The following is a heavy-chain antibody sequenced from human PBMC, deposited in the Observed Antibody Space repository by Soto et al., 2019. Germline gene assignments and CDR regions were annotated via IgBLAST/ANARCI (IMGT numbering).Heavy chain of an antibody. CDR3: AKHSGYEYYYVMDV. V-gene: IGHV3-23*01. Sequence: GGSLRLSCAASGFTFSPYAMSWVRQATGKGLEWVSTISGSGGSTFYADSVKGRFTISRDNSKNTLYLQVISLRAEDTAVFYCAKHSGYEYYYVMDVWGQGTTVTVPS. D-gene: IGHD5-12*01. J-gene: IGHJ6*02. CDR1: GFTFSPYA. CDR2: ISGSGGST.